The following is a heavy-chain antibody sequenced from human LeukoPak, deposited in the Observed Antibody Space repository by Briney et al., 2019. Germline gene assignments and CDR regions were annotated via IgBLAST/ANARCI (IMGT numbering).Heavy chain of an antibody. J-gene: IGHJ3*02. V-gene: IGHV3-21*01. CDR3: ARVTRYSSGWYYPDAFNI. Sequence: GGSLRLSCAASGFTFSNYSRNWVRQAPGKGLEWVSSISTSSTYIYYADSVKGRFTISRDNAKTSLYLQMNSLRAEDTAVYYCARVTRYSSGWYYPDAFNIWGQGTMVTVSS. D-gene: IGHD6-19*01. CDR2: ISTSSTYI. CDR1: GFTFSNYS.